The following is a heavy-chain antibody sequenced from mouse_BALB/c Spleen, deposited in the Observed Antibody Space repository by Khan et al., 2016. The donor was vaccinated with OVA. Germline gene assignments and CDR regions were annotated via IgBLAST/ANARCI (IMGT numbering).Heavy chain of an antibody. V-gene: IGHV1S137*01. J-gene: IGHJ3*01. CDR1: GYTFTDFT. CDR3: ARGGWGNRFAY. CDR2: ISTYYGDA. Sequence: QVQLKESGAELVRPGVSVKLSCKGSGYTFTDFTLHWVKQSHAMSLEWIGVISTYYGDATYNQRFKDKATMTVDKSYSTAYMELARLTSEDSAIYYCARGGWGNRFAYWGQGTLVTVSA. D-gene: IGHD1-1*02.